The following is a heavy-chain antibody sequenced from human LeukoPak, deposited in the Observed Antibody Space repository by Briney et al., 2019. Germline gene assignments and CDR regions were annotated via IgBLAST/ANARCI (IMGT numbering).Heavy chain of an antibody. D-gene: IGHD3-16*01. Sequence: GGSLRLSCAASGFTLSNVWMSWVRQAPGKGLEWVGRIKSKTDGGTTDYAAPVKGRFTISRDDSKNTLYLQMNSLKTEDTAAYYCTRDYVWGSLTPLDYWGQGTLVTVSS. CDR3: TRDYVWGSLTPLDY. V-gene: IGHV3-15*01. J-gene: IGHJ4*02. CDR2: IKSKTDGGTT. CDR1: GFTLSNVW.